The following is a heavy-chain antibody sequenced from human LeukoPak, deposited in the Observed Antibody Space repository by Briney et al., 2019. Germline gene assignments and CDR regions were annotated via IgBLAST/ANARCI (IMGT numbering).Heavy chain of an antibody. CDR3: ARGPTIFGVIRSYYFDY. J-gene: IGHJ4*02. CDR1: GYSISSGYY. D-gene: IGHD3-3*01. V-gene: IGHV4-38-2*02. CDR2: IYTSGST. Sequence: SETLSLTCTVSGYSISSGYYWGWIRQPPGKGLEWIGRIYTSGSTYYNPSLKSRVSMSVDTSKNQFSLKLSSVTAADTAVYYCARGPTIFGVIRSYYFDYWGQGTLVTVSS.